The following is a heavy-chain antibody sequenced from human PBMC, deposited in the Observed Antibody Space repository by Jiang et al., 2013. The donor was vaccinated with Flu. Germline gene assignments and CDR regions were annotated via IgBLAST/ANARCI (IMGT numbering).Heavy chain of an antibody. CDR1: GFTFSNYA. D-gene: IGHD3-16*01. CDR3: AREEYSYALGALDY. Sequence: VVQPGRSLRLSCAASGFTFSNYAIQWVRQAPGKGLEWVAVTSYDESEKYYADSVKGRFTISRDNSKNTLYLQMNSLRVEDTAVYYCAREEYSYALGALDYWGQGTLVTVSS. CDR2: TSYDESEK. J-gene: IGHJ4*02. V-gene: IGHV3-30*01.